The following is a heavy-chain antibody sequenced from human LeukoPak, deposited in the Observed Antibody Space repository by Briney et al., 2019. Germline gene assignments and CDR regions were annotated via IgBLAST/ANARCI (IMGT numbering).Heavy chain of an antibody. CDR3: ARKAYCSSTSCYAFDI. CDR1: GYTFTGYY. CDR2: INPNSGGT. D-gene: IGHD2-2*01. V-gene: IGHV1-2*02. Sequence: ASVKVSCKASGYTFTGYYMHWVRQAPGQGLEWMGWINPNSGGTNYAQKFQGRVTMTRDTSISTAYMELSRLRSDDTAVYYCARKAYCSSTSCYAFDIWGQGTMVTVSS. J-gene: IGHJ3*02.